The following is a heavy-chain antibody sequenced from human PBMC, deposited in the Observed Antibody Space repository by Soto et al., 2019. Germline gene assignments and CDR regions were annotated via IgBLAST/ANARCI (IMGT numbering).Heavy chain of an antibody. CDR1: GFTFSSYA. CDR2: ISYDGSNK. V-gene: IGHV3-30-3*01. Sequence: QVQLVESGGGVVQPGRSLRLSCAASGFTFSSYAMHWVRQAPGKGLEWVAVISYDGSNKYYADSVKGRFTISRDNSKNTLYLQMNSLRAEDTAVYYCARESPDFWSGYRWVGYFDYWGQGTLVTVSS. J-gene: IGHJ4*02. CDR3: ARESPDFWSGYRWVGYFDY. D-gene: IGHD3-3*01.